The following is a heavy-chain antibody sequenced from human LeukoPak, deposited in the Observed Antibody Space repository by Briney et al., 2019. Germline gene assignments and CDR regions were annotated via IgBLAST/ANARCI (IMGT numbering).Heavy chain of an antibody. CDR3: ARDPRYYYDSSGYYQLDY. CDR1: GYSISSGYY. V-gene: IGHV4-38-2*02. Sequence: PSETLSLTCTVSGYSISSGYYWGWIRQPPGKGLEWIGSIYHSVSTYYNPSLKSRVTISVDTSKNQFSLKLSSVTAADTAVYYCARDPRYYYDSSGYYQLDYWGQGTLVTVSS. CDR2: IYHSVST. D-gene: IGHD3-22*01. J-gene: IGHJ4*02.